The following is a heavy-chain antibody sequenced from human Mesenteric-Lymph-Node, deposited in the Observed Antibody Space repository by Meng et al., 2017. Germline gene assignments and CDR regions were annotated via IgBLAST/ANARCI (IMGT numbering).Heavy chain of an antibody. CDR2: IYHSGRT. Sequence: VQWPRSRRGLVKPSVPLSPTCAVSGGSISSINWWTWVRQPPGKGLEWIGEIYHSGRTNYNPSVKSRVSMSVDKSQNHFSLRLSSVTAADTAVYYCTTLYGDSISWGQGTLVTVSS. J-gene: IGHJ4*02. D-gene: IGHD4-17*01. CDR1: GGSISSINW. V-gene: IGHV4-4*02. CDR3: TTLYGDSIS.